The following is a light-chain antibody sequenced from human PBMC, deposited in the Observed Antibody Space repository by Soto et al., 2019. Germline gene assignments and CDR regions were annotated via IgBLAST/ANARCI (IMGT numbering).Light chain of an antibody. CDR2: WAS. V-gene: IGKV4-1*01. Sequence: DIVMTQSPDSLAVSLGERATINCKSSQSVLYSSNNKNYLAWYQQKPGQPPKLLIYWASTRESGVPDRFSGNGSETDFTLTLSSLQAGDVAVYYCQQFYGTPQVTFGPGTKVDIK. J-gene: IGKJ3*01. CDR1: QSVLYSSNNKNY. CDR3: QQFYGTPQVT.